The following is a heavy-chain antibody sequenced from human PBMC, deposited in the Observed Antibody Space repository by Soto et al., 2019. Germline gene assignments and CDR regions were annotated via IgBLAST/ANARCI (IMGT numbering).Heavy chain of an antibody. Sequence: SVKVSCKASGYTFTGYYMHWVRQAPGQGLEWMGGIIPNFGTANYAQKFQGRVTITADESTSTAYMELSSLRSEDTAVYYCARSYCSGGSCYFTNWFDPWGQGTLVTVS. J-gene: IGHJ5*02. CDR3: ARSYCSGGSCYFTNWFDP. CDR2: IIPNFGTA. D-gene: IGHD2-15*01. CDR1: GYTFTGYY. V-gene: IGHV1-69*13.